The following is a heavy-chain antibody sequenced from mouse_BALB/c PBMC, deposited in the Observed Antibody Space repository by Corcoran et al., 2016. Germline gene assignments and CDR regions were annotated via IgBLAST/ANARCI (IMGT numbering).Heavy chain of an antibody. CDR3: ARWDGYFDV. D-gene: IGHD4-1*01. CDR1: GFNIQDTY. CDR2: IDPANGNT. J-gene: IGHJ1*01. V-gene: IGHV14-3*02. Sequence: EVQLQQSGAELVKPGASVMLSCTASGFNIQDTYMHWVKQRPEQGLEWIGRIDPANGNTKYDPKFQGKATITADTSSNTAYLQLSSLTSEDTAVYYCARWDGYFDVWGAGTTVTVSS.